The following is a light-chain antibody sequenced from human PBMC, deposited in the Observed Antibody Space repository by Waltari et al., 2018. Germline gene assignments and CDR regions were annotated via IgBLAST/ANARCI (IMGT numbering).Light chain of an antibody. CDR2: DAS. CDR3: QQYDNLPRT. V-gene: IGKV1-33*01. Sequence: DIQMTQSPSSLYASVGDRVTITCQASYDISKHLNWYQQQPGKVPSLLIYDASKLKTGVPSRFSGNGSRTDFTLTISSLQPEDIATYYCQQYDNLPRTFGQGTKLE. J-gene: IGKJ2*02. CDR1: YDISKH.